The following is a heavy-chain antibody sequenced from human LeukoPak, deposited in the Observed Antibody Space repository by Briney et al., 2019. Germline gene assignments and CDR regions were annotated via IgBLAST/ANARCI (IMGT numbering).Heavy chain of an antibody. J-gene: IGHJ4*02. CDR2: ISSSGSTI. V-gene: IGHV3-48*03. CDR3: ARVGCFSSTSCYRGSDY. CDR1: GFTFSSYE. Sequence: GGSLRLSCAASGFTFSSYEMNWVRQAPGKGLEWVSYISSSGSTIYYADSVKGRFTISRGNAKNSLYLQMNSLRAEDTAVYYCARVGCFSSTSCYRGSDYWGQGTLVTASS. D-gene: IGHD2-2*01.